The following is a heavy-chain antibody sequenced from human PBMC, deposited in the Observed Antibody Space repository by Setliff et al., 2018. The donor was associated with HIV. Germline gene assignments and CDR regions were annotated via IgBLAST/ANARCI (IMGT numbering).Heavy chain of an antibody. CDR3: AGGEVRSRYVSSRAPFYHYYYYMDV. D-gene: IGHD6-13*01. CDR2: INYSGST. CDR1: GGSFSDYY. J-gene: IGHJ6*03. Sequence: ETLSLTCVVYGGSFSDYYWTWIRQPPETGLEWIGKINYSGSTDYNSSLRSRVTISVDTSKNQNSLKLTSVTAAETAVYYCAGGEVRSRYVSSRAPFYHYYYYMDVWGKGTTVTVSS. V-gene: IGHV4-34*01.